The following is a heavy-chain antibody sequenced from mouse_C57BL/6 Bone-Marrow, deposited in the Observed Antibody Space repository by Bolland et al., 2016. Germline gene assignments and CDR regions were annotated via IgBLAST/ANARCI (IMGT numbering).Heavy chain of an antibody. J-gene: IGHJ2*01. CDR3: ARKGDYDYGSLDY. V-gene: IGHV1-81*01. Sequence: YYNEKFKGKATLTADKSSSTAYMELRSLTSEDSAVYFCARKGDYDYGSLDYWGQGTT. D-gene: IGHD2-4*01.